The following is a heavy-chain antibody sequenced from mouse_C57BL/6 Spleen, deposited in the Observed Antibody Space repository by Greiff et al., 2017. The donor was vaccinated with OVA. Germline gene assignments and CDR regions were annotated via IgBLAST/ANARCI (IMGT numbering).Heavy chain of an antibody. CDR1: GYAFSSYW. J-gene: IGHJ4*01. D-gene: IGHD2-3*01. Sequence: VQLKESGAELVKPGASVKISCKASGYAFSSYWMNWVKQRPGKGLEWIGQIYPGDGDTNYNGKFKGKATLTADKSSSTAYMQLSSLTSEDSAVYVCARTDGYYRYYAMDYWGQGTSVTVSS. CDR3: ARTDGYYRYYAMDY. V-gene: IGHV1-80*01. CDR2: IYPGDGDT.